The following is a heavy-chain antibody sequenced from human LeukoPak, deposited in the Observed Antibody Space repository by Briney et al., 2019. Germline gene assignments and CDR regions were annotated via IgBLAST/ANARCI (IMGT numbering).Heavy chain of an antibody. CDR3: AGGGGLDV. CDR1: GFTFSSYW. J-gene: IGHJ6*02. V-gene: IGHV3-7*03. CDR2: IDHMN. D-gene: IGHD3-16*01. Sequence: GGSLRLSCAASGFTFSSYWMNWARQASGKGLEWVASIDHMNYYVDSVKGRFTISRDNAKNSLYLQMSNLRAEDTAVYFCAGGGGLDVWGQGATVTVSS.